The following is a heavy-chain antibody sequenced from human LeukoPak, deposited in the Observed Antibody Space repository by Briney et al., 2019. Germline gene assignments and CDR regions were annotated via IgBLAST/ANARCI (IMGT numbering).Heavy chain of an antibody. CDR2: IHRSGST. D-gene: IGHD2-2*01. J-gene: IGHJ6*04. Sequence: PSETLSRTCTVSGGSISSYYWSWIRQPPGKGLEWIGHIHRSGSTKYNPSLKSRVNISLDTPKNHLSLKIRSVTAADTAVYYCARLSGCGSSSCQTGVYDVWGKGTTVTGSS. V-gene: IGHV4-4*08. CDR3: ARLSGCGSSSCQTGVYDV. CDR1: GGSISSYY.